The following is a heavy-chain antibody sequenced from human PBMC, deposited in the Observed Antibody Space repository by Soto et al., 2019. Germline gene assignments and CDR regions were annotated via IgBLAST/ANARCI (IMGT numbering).Heavy chain of an antibody. Sequence: EVQLLESGGGFVQPGGSLRLSCAASGFTFTTYALSWVPQAPGKGLEWVSTIGGGSGSTSYADSVKGRFSISRENSKNTLYLQMSSLRAEDTALYYCATRMYSTSWYYFVSWGQGTLVTVSS. CDR3: ATRMYSTSWYYFVS. CDR2: IGGGSGST. V-gene: IGHV3-23*01. CDR1: GFTFTTYA. J-gene: IGHJ4*02. D-gene: IGHD6-13*01.